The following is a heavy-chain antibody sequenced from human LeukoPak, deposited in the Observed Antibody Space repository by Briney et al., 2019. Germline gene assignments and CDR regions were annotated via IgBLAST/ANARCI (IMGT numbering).Heavy chain of an antibody. V-gene: IGHV1-69*05. J-gene: IGHJ6*03. D-gene: IGHD2-2*01. Sequence: SSVKVSCKSSGYTFTRYYMHWVRQAPGQGLEWMGGIILIFGTANYAQKFQGRVTITTDESTSTDYMELSSLRSNDTAVYYCAREARRYIVVVPAAEHNYYYYMDVWGKGTTVTVSS. CDR3: AREARRYIVVVPAAEHNYYYYMDV. CDR2: IILIFGTA. CDR1: GYTFTRYY.